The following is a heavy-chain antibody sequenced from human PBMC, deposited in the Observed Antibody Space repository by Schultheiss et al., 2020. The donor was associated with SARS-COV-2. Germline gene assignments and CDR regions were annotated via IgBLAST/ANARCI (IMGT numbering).Heavy chain of an antibody. Sequence: GESLKISCAASGFTFSSYAMSWVRQAPGKGLMWVSRIDNDGSTTNYADSVKGRFTISRDNAKNTLYLQMNRLRAEDTAVYYCASGYHYGSGSLLFFVWGKGTTVTVSS. D-gene: IGHD3-10*01. J-gene: IGHJ6*04. CDR2: IDNDGSTT. CDR3: ASGYHYGSGSLLFFV. V-gene: IGHV3-74*01. CDR1: GFTFSSYA.